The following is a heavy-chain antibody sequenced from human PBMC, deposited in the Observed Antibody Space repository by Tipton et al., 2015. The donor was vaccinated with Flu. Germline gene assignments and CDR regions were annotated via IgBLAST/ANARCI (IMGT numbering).Heavy chain of an antibody. CDR1: GGSISSGGYS. Sequence: LRLSCAVSGGSISSGGYSWSWIRQPPGKGLEWIGYIYHSGSTYYNPSLKSRVTISVDRSKNQFSLKLSSVTAADTAVYYCARVRLERGYYFDYWGQGTLVPVSS. CDR2: IYHSGST. CDR3: ARVRLERGYYFDY. D-gene: IGHD1-1*01. V-gene: IGHV4-30-2*01. J-gene: IGHJ4*02.